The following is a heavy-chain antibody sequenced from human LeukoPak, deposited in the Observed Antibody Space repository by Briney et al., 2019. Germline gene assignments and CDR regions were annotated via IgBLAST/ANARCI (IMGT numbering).Heavy chain of an antibody. V-gene: IGHV3-64*01. D-gene: IGHD2/OR15-2a*01. CDR1: GFTFSTYA. CDR2: ITTNGGST. Sequence: GGSLRLSCAASGFTFSTYAMHWGRQAPGKGLEYVSAITTNGGSTYYANSVKGRLTISRDNSKNTLYLQMGSLRAEDMAVYYCARGYVLLDYWGQGTLVTVSS. CDR3: ARGYVLLDY. J-gene: IGHJ4*02.